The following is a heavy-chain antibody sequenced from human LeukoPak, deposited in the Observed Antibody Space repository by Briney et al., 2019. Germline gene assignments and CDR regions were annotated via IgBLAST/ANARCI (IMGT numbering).Heavy chain of an antibody. CDR1: GGSISSSSYY. Sequence: PSETLSLTCTVSGGSISSSSYYWGWIRQPPGKGLEWIGSIYYSGSTYYNLPLKSRVTISVDTSKNQFSLKLSSVTAADTAVYYCARRFITHDYRGWFDPWGQGTLVTVSS. CDR2: IYYSGST. V-gene: IGHV4-39*01. CDR3: ARRFITHDYRGWFDP. D-gene: IGHD4-11*01. J-gene: IGHJ5*02.